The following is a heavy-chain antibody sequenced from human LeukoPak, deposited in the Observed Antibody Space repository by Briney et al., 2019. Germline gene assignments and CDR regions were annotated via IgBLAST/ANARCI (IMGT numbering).Heavy chain of an antibody. V-gene: IGHV3-23*01. D-gene: IGHD6-13*01. CDR2: ISQSGSST. CDR3: AKGDTTSWAPES. Sequence: GGPLRLSCAASGFTFTTYVMTWVRQTPGKGLEWVSGISQSGSSTFYADSVRGRFTISRDNPKNTVFLHMNNLRGEDTAVYYCAKGDTTSWAPESWGQGSLVTVSS. CDR1: GFTFTTYV. J-gene: IGHJ5*02.